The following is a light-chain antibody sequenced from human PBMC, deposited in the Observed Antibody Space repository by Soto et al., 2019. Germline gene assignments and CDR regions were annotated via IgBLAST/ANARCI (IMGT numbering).Light chain of an antibody. V-gene: IGKV1-5*03. CDR1: QSISSW. CDR3: QQYETFSPWT. Sequence: IWMTQSPSTLSASVGDRVTITCRASQSISSWLAWYQQKPGKAPKLLIYKASSLESGVPSRFSGSGSGTEFTLAISNLQPDDFATYYCQQYETFSPWTFGQGTKVDIK. J-gene: IGKJ1*01. CDR2: KAS.